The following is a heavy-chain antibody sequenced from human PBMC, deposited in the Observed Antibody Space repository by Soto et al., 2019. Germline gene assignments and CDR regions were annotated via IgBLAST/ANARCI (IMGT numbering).Heavy chain of an antibody. CDR1: GFTFSGSA. J-gene: IGHJ5*02. CDR2: IRSKANSYAT. Sequence: GGSLRLCCAASGFTFSGSAMHWVRQASGKGLEWVGRIRSKANSYATAYAASVKGRFTISRDDSKNTAYLQMNSLKTEDTAVYYCTRLSHYDYVWGSYRYTGSLPHENWFDPWGQGTLVTVSS. V-gene: IGHV3-73*01. CDR3: TRLSHYDYVWGSYRYTGSLPHENWFDP. D-gene: IGHD3-16*02.